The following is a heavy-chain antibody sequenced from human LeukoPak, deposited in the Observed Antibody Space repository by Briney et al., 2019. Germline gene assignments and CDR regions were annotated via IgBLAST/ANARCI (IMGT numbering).Heavy chain of an antibody. CDR2: IYYSGRT. CDR3: ARDSLGGSYFDY. J-gene: IGHJ4*02. CDR1: RGSIRRYF. V-gene: IGHV4-59*01. Sequence: SETLSLTCTGSRGSIRRYFWSWIRQPPGKGLEWIGYIYYSGRTNYNPSLKSRVTISVDTSKNQFSLKLSSVTAADTAVYYCARDSLGGSYFDYWGQGTLVTVSS. D-gene: IGHD1-26*01.